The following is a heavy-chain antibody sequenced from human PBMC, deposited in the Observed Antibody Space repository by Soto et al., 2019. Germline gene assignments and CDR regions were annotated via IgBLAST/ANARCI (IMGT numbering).Heavy chain of an antibody. V-gene: IGHV1-2*02. CDR2: INPNSGGT. J-gene: IGHJ4*02. CDR3: ARAGYDFWCGYSQRELGDY. Sequence: ASVKVSCKASGYTFTGYYMHWVRQAPGQGLEWMGWINPNSGGTNYAQKFQGRVTMTRDTSISTAYMELSRLRSDDTAVYYCARAGYDFWCGYSQRELGDYWGQGTLVTVSS. CDR1: GYTFTGYY. D-gene: IGHD3-3*01.